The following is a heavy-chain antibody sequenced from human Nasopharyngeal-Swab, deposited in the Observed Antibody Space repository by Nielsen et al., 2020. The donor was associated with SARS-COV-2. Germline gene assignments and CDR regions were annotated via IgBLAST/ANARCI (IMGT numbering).Heavy chain of an antibody. CDR1: GGSITSYY. CDR2: TFHSGNT. Sequence: SETLSLTCTVSGGSITSYYWGWIRQPPGKGLEWIGYTFHSGNTNYNPSLKSRVTMSVDTSKNQFSLRLSSVTAADSAVYYCARPTLGYSSFWFDPWGQGTLVTVSS. D-gene: IGHD6-19*01. V-gene: IGHV4-59*01. J-gene: IGHJ5*02. CDR3: ARPTLGYSSFWFDP.